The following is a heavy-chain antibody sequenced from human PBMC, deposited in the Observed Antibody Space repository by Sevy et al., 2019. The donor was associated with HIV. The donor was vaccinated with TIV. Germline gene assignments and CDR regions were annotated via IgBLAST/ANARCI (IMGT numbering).Heavy chain of an antibody. Sequence: SETLSLTCTVSGGSITSLYWNWIRQPPGKGLEWIANINYNGHINYNPSLKSRVTLPLDTSKNQFSLRRSSVTAADTAMYYCAGENAWGRGYSWGQGNLVTVSS. D-gene: IGHD1-26*01. J-gene: IGHJ4*02. CDR3: AGENAWGRGYS. CDR1: GGSITSLY. V-gene: IGHV4-59*11. CDR2: INYNGHI.